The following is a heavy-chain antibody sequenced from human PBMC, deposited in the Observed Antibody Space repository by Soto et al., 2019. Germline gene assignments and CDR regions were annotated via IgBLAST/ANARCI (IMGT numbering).Heavy chain of an antibody. CDR2: IYPDDSDT. V-gene: IGHV5-51*01. Sequence: GESLKISCKGSGYTFTNDWIGWVRQLPGKGLEWMGIIYPDDSDTRYSPSFQGQVTISADKSISTTYLYWSSLKASDTAMYYCANPASLQGRFDYWGQGTLVTVSS. CDR1: GYTFTNDW. J-gene: IGHJ4*02. CDR3: ANPASLQGRFDY.